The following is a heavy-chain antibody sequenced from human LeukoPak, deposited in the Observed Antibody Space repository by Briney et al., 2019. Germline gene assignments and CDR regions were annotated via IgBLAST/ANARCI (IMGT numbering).Heavy chain of an antibody. V-gene: IGHV3-7*01. CDR1: GFTFSNYW. D-gene: IGHD6-19*01. J-gene: IGHJ4*02. CDR2: IKQDGSEK. Sequence: GRSLRLSCAASGFTFSNYWMSWVRQAPGKGLEWVANIKQDGSEKYYVDSVEGRFTISRDNAKNSLYLQMNSLRAEDTAVYYCASESSWYSYSSGWEGYWGQGTLVTVSS. CDR3: ASESSWYSYSSGWEGY.